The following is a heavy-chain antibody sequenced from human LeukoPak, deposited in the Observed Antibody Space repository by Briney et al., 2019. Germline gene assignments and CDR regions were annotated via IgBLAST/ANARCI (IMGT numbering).Heavy chain of an antibody. V-gene: IGHV3-23*01. CDR1: GFTFTNYA. D-gene: IGHD3-16*02. CDR2: IIGSGSST. CDR3: ARSGLGDYVWGSYRQEHDYFDY. J-gene: IGHJ4*02. Sequence: PGGSLRLSCAASGFTFTNYAMSWVRQAPGKGLEWVSTIIGSGSSTYYADSVKGRFTISRDNSKNTLYLEMNSLRAEDTAVYYCARSGLGDYVWGSYRQEHDYFDYWGQGTLVTVSS.